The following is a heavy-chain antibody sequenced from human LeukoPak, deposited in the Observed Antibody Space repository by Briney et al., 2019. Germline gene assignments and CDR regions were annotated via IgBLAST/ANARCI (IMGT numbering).Heavy chain of an antibody. CDR1: GGSISSYY. D-gene: IGHD2-2*01. V-gene: IGHV4-4*07. Sequence: SETLSLTYTVSGGSISSYYWSWIRQPAGKGLEWIGRIYTSGSTNYNPSLKSRVTMSVDTSKNQFSLKLSSVTAADTAVYYCARGVVVPAAMRYYYYYYGMDVWGQGTTVTVSS. J-gene: IGHJ6*02. CDR3: ARGVVVPAAMRYYYYYYGMDV. CDR2: IYTSGST.